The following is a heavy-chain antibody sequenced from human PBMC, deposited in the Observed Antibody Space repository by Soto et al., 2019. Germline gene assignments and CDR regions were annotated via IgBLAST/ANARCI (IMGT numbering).Heavy chain of an antibody. CDR3: ARRLALARHFDY. CDR1: GFTFSSYA. V-gene: IGHV3-23*01. D-gene: IGHD6-19*01. J-gene: IGHJ4*02. Sequence: PGGSRRLSFGASGFTFSSYAMSWFRQAPGKGLEWVSAISGSGGSTYYAASVKGRFTISRDNSKTTLYLQMNSLRAEDTAVYYCARRLALARHFDYWGQGTLVTVSS. CDR2: ISGSGGST.